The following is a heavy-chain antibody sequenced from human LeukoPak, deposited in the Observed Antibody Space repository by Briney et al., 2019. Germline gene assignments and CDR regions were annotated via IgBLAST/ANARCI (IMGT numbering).Heavy chain of an antibody. CDR3: ARDLTLWFGELLFAFDI. J-gene: IGHJ3*02. Sequence: GGSLRLSCAASGFTFSSYWMSWVRQAPGKGLECVANIKQDGSEKYYVDSVKGRFTISRDNAENSLYLQMNSLRAEDTAVYYCARDLTLWFGELLFAFDIWGQGTMVTASS. CDR1: GFTFSSYW. V-gene: IGHV3-7*01. D-gene: IGHD3-10*01. CDR2: IKQDGSEK.